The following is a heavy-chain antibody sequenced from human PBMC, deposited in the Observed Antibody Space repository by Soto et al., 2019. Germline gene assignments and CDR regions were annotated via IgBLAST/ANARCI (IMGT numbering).Heavy chain of an antibody. CDR1: GASISGSYYY. CDR3: ATSQKGYNWNYFDH. Sequence: TLSLTCAVSGASISGSYYYWAWLRQSPGKGPEWIGSVFYTGFTSYNPSPESRVSVSVDTSKSQFSLKLSAVTAADTAVYYCATSQKGYNWNYFDHWGQGALVTVS. CDR2: VFYTGFT. J-gene: IGHJ4*02. V-gene: IGHV4-39*01. D-gene: IGHD1-20*01.